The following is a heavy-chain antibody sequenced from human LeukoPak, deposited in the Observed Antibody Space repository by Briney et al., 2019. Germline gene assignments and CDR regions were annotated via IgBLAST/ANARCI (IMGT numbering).Heavy chain of an antibody. Sequence: SETLSLTCTVSGGSISPYYWSWIRQPPGKGLEWIGYILYSGTTTNYNPSLKSRVTISVDTSKNQFSLKLSSVTAADTAVYYCARVGDWNDLVYWGQGTLVTVSS. V-gene: IGHV4-59*01. CDR2: ILYSGTTT. J-gene: IGHJ4*02. CDR1: GGSISPYY. CDR3: ARVGDWNDLVY. D-gene: IGHD1-1*01.